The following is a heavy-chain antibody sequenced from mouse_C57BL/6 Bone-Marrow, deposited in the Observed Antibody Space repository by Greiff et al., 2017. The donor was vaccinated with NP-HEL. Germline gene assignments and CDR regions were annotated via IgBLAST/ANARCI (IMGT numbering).Heavy chain of an antibody. V-gene: IGHV1-55*01. J-gene: IGHJ2*01. Sequence: QVQLQQPGAELVKPGASVKMSCKASGYTFTSYWITWVKQRPGQGLEWIGDIYPGSGSTNYNEKFKSKATLTVDTSSSTAYMQLSSLTSEDSAVYYCARGDYGSSYFDGWGKGTTLTVAS. D-gene: IGHD1-1*01. CDR1: GYTFTSYW. CDR3: ARGDYGSSYFDG. CDR2: IYPGSGST.